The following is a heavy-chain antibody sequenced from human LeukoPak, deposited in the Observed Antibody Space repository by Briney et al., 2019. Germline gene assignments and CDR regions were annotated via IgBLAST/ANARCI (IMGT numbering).Heavy chain of an antibody. CDR1: GFTFSSYW. Sequence: GGSLRLSCAASGFTFSSYWMSWVRQAPGKGLERVANIKQDGSEKYYVDSAKGRLTISRDNAKNSLSLQMNSLRAEDTAVYYCARGSARLDSRDGYPDYWGQGTLVTVSS. V-gene: IGHV3-7*01. CDR3: ARGSARLDSRDGYPDY. J-gene: IGHJ4*02. CDR2: IKQDGSEK. D-gene: IGHD5-24*01.